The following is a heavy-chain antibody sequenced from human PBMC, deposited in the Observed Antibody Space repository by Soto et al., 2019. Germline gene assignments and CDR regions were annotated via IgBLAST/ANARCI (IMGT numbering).Heavy chain of an antibody. CDR3: ARHTLYYYYMDV. V-gene: IGHV4-39*01. J-gene: IGHJ6*03. CDR1: GGYISSSSYY. CDR2: IYYSGST. Sequence: SVTMSVTCTVAGGYISSSSYYWGRKNKPPGKGLEWIGSIYYSGSTYYNPSLKSRVTISVDTSKNQFSLKLSSVTAADTAVYYCARHTLYYYYMDVWGKGTTVTVSS.